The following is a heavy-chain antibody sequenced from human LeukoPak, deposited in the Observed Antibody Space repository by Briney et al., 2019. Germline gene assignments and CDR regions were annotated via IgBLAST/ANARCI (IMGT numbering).Heavy chain of an antibody. J-gene: IGHJ6*03. D-gene: IGHD2-8*01. CDR2: MNSDGSDT. V-gene: IGHV3-74*01. Sequence: GGSLRLSCAASGFNFRSSWMYWVRQVPGKGLLWVARMNSDGSDTAHADSVKGRFTISRDNAKNSPYLQMNSLRAEDTAVYYCARVGYAPYHYYYYMDVWGKGTTVTVSS. CDR3: ARVGYAPYHYYYYMDV. CDR1: GFNFRSSW.